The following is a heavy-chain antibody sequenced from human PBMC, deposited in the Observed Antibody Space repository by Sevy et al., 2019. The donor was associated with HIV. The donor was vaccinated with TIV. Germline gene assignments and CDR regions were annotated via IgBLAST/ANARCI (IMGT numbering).Heavy chain of an antibody. CDR3: ARDPGSFYYYYMDV. V-gene: IGHV1-69*06. CDR2: IIPIFGTA. J-gene: IGHJ6*03. CDR1: GGTFSSYA. Sequence: ASVKVPCKASGGTFSSYAISWVRQAPGQGLEWMGGIIPIFGTANYAQKFQGRVTITADKSTSTAYMELSSLRSEDTAVYYCARDPGSFYYYYMDVWGKGTTVTVSS. D-gene: IGHD6-19*01.